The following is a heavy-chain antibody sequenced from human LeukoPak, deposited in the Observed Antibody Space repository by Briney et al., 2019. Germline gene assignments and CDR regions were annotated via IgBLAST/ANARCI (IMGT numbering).Heavy chain of an antibody. CDR1: GYSFTTFW. J-gene: IGHJ4*02. Sequence: GESLKISCKGSGYSFTTFWVAWVRQMPGKGLEWLGIIYPGDSDTRYNPSFQGQVTFSADKSISTAYLQRSSLKASDTAMYYCARGHGDYYFDYWGQGTLVTVSS. CDR3: ARGHGDYYFDY. CDR2: IYPGDSDT. V-gene: IGHV5-51*01. D-gene: IGHD4-17*01.